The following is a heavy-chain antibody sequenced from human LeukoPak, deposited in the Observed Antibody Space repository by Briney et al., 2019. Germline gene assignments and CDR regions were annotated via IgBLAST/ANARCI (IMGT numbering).Heavy chain of an antibody. Sequence: PGGSLRLSCAASGFTVSSNYMSWVRQAPGKGLEWVSVIYSGGSTYYADSVKGRFTISRDNSKNTLYLQMNSLRAEDTAVYYCAIARRADPFDYWGQGTLVTVSS. CDR2: IYSGGST. CDR3: AIARRADPFDY. CDR1: GFTVSSNY. V-gene: IGHV3-66*01. J-gene: IGHJ4*02.